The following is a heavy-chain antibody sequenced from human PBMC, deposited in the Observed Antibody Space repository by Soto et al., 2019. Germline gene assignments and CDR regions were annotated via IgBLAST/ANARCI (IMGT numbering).Heavy chain of an antibody. CDR2: IFHSGTA. V-gene: IGHV4-59*01. CDR3: ARAHAPTLPFPS. J-gene: IGHJ5*01. CDR1: GGSMRNGY. Sequence: SEPLARTCTVSGGSMRNGYWSWIREAPGKVLEWSGFIFHSGTARDKPSLKSRVNMSVDTLKNQFSLSLDCVPPLYTAVYFCARAHAPTLPFPSWGQGTLVNVSS. D-gene: IGHD2-15*01.